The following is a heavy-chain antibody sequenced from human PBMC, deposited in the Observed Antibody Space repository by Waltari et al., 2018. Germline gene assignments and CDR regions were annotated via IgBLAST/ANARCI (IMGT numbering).Heavy chain of an antibody. CDR2: SKMDGTNI. J-gene: IGHJ4*02. D-gene: IGHD2-15*01. CDR1: GFLYSDYW. Sequence: EVQLVESGGGLVQPGGSLRLSCAVSGFLYSDYWMDWVRQAPGKGLVWGSRSKMDGTNIKYADSVRGRFTISRDSAKNTFYLQRNSLRAEDTAVYYCTRNPGYWGQGTLVTVAS. V-gene: IGHV3-74*03. CDR3: TRNPGY.